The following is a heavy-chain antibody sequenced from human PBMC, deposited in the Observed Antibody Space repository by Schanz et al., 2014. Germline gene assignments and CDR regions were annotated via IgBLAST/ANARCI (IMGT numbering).Heavy chain of an antibody. V-gene: IGHV1-18*01. J-gene: IGHJ4*02. CDR1: GGTFSSYT. CDR3: ARGYGDSPTDF. D-gene: IGHD4-17*01. CDR2: ISGSNGNT. Sequence: QVQLVQSGAEVKKPGSSVKVSCKASGGTFSSYTISWVRQAPGQGLEWMGRISGSNGNTNYTQKFQGRVTMTIDPYTSTAYMELRSLRSDDTAVFYCARGYGDSPTDFWGQGTLXTVSS.